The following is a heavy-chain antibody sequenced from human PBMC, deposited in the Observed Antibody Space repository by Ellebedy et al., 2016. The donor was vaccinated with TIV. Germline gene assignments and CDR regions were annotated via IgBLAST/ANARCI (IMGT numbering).Heavy chain of an antibody. CDR3: ARGPVLYNVDAFDI. D-gene: IGHD1-1*01. V-gene: IGHV4-38-2*02. CDR2: IYFSGTT. CDR1: GYSISSGYY. Sequence: SETLSLTCTVSGYSISSGYYWGWIRQPPGKGLEWIASIYFSGTTYYTPSLKSRVTISADTSKNQVSLKVTSVTAPDTAVYYCARGPVLYNVDAFDIWGQGTMVTVSS. J-gene: IGHJ3*02.